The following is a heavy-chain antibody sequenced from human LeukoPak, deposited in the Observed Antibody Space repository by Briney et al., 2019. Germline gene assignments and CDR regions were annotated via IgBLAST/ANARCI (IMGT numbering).Heavy chain of an antibody. CDR3: ARDLVTVTKGFDI. Sequence: PSETLSLTCAVSAASFSSHYWTWIRQSPGKGLEWIGYISYIGSTNYNPSLKSRVTISIDTSRNQFSLKLRSVTAADTAVYYCARDLVTVTKGFDIWGRGTMVSVSS. CDR1: AASFSSHY. CDR2: ISYIGST. D-gene: IGHD4-17*01. J-gene: IGHJ3*02. V-gene: IGHV4-59*11.